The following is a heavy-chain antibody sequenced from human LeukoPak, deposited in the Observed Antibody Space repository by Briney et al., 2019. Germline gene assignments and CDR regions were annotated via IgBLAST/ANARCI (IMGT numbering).Heavy chain of an antibody. Sequence: QPGGSLRLSCTASGFTCSTYSMNWVRPAPGKGLEWVSYISSSSSTIYYADPVKVRFTISRDNAKNSLYLQMNSLRDEDTAVYYCARASFQRWLQLGGDWGQGALVTVSS. CDR3: ARASFQRWLQLGGD. CDR2: ISSSSSTI. J-gene: IGHJ4*02. D-gene: IGHD5-24*01. V-gene: IGHV3-48*02. CDR1: GFTCSTYS.